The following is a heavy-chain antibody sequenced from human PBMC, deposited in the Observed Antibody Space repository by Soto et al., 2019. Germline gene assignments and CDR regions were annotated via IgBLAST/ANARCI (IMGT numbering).Heavy chain of an antibody. D-gene: IGHD3-3*01. Sequence: ASVKVSCKASGYTFTSYYMHWVRQAPGQGLEWMGIINPSGGSTSYAQKFQGRVTMTRDTSTSTVYMELSSLRSEDTAVYYCARDAAGTIFGDRNWFDPWGQGTLVTVSS. CDR2: INPSGGST. CDR1: GYTFTSYY. V-gene: IGHV1-46*03. CDR3: ARDAAGTIFGDRNWFDP. J-gene: IGHJ5*02.